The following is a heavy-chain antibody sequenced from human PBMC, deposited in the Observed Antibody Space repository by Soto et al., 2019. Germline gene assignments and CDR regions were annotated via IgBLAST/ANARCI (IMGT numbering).Heavy chain of an antibody. V-gene: IGHV1-2*04. Sequence: ASVKVSCKASGYSFTDYHLHWVRQAPGQGLEWLGRINPKSGGTSTAQKFQGWGTMTTDTSISTASMELTRLTSDDTAIYYCARGDSTDCSNGVCSFFYNHDMDVWGQGTTVTVSS. CDR3: ARGDSTDCSNGVCSFFYNHDMDV. CDR1: GYSFTDYH. D-gene: IGHD2-8*01. CDR2: INPKSGGT. J-gene: IGHJ6*02.